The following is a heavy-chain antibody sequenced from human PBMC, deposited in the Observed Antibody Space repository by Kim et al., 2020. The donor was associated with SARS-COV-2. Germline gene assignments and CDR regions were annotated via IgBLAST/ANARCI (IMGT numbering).Heavy chain of an antibody. CDR3: SRVLTSGWAHFNY. D-gene: IGHD6-19*01. Sequence: GVSLRLSCAASGFTLSSPSMKRVRQAPGKGLDWISSISSSSINKYHADSVKGRFTLSRDNARAALYLPMNSLRAEDTAVYYCSRVLTSGWAHFNYWRQG. CDR1: GFTLSSPS. CDR2: ISSSSINK. J-gene: IGHJ4*02. V-gene: IGHV3-21*04.